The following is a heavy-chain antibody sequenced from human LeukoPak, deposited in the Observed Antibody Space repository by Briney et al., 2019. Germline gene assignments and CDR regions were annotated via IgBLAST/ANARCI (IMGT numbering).Heavy chain of an antibody. V-gene: IGHV1-18*01. CDR3: ARSGRGTYYYFDL. Sequence: ASVKVSCKASGCNFNRYGVSWVRQAPGQGLEWVGWISGSNGNTYYAQSFQGRVTMTTDVSTGTAYMDLRNLGFDDTAVYFCARSGRGTYYYFDLWGQGTLVSVSS. CDR2: ISGSNGNT. CDR1: GCNFNRYG. J-gene: IGHJ4*02. D-gene: IGHD1-26*01.